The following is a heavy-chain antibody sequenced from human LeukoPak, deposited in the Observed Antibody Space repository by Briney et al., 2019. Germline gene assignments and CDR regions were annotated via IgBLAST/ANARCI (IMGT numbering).Heavy chain of an antibody. Sequence: PGGSLRLPCAASGFTFSSYSMNWVRQAPGKGLEWVSSISSSSSYIYYAHSVKGRFTISRDNAKNSLYLQMNSLRAEDTAVYYCARETAYCSGGSCYYFDYWGQGTLVTVSS. CDR1: GFTFSSYS. D-gene: IGHD2-15*01. J-gene: IGHJ4*02. V-gene: IGHV3-21*01. CDR3: ARETAYCSGGSCYYFDY. CDR2: ISSSSSYI.